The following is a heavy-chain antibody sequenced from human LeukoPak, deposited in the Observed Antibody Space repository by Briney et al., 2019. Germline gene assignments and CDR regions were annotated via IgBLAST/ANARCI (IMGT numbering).Heavy chain of an antibody. D-gene: IGHD2-15*01. CDR2: ISGSGGST. V-gene: IGHV3-23*01. CDR1: GFTFSSYA. Sequence: GGSLRLSCAASGFTFSSYAMSWVRQAPGKGLEWVSAISGSGGSTYYADSVKGRFAISRDNAKNSLYLQMNSLRAEDTAVYYCARARRYLGYCSGGSCYGYFDYWGQGTLVTVSS. CDR3: ARARRYLGYCSGGSCYGYFDY. J-gene: IGHJ4*02.